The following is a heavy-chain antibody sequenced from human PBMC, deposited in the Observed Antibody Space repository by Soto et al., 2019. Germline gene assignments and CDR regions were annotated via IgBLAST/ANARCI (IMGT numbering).Heavy chain of an antibody. D-gene: IGHD4-17*01. Sequence: GGSLRLSCAASGFTFSNAWMSWVRQAPGKGLEWVGRIKSKTDGGTTDYAAPVKGRFTISRDDSKNTLYLQMNSLKTEDTAVYYCKWDDYGDSARDAFDIWGQGTMVTVSS. CDR2: IKSKTDGGTT. CDR3: KWDDYGDSARDAFDI. V-gene: IGHV3-15*01. CDR1: GFTFSNAW. J-gene: IGHJ3*02.